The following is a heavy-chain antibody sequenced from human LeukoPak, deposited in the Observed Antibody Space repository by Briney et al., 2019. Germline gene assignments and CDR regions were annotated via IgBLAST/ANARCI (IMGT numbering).Heavy chain of an antibody. J-gene: IGHJ4*02. V-gene: IGHV3-23*01. CDR2: ISGSGGST. CDR3: AKWDTYYDSSGYYFY. Sequence: GGSLRLSCAASGFTFSSYAMSWVRQAPGEGLEWVSAISGSGGSTYYADSVKGRFTISRDNSKNTLYLQMNSLRAEDTAVYYCAKWDTYYDSSGYYFYWGQGTLVTVSS. D-gene: IGHD3-22*01. CDR1: GFTFSSYA.